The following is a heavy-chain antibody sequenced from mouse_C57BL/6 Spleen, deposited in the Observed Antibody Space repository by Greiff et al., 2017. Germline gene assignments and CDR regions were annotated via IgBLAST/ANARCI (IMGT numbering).Heavy chain of an antibody. Sequence: QVQLQQPGAELVRPGSSVKLSCKASGYTFTSYWMHWVKQRPIQGLEWIGNIDPSDSETHYNQKFKDKATLTVDKSSSTAYMQLSSLTSEDSAVYYCAREGLRGKDYYAMDYWGQGTSVTVSS. D-gene: IGHD2-4*01. CDR1: GYTFTSYW. J-gene: IGHJ4*01. CDR2: IDPSDSET. V-gene: IGHV1-52*01. CDR3: AREGLRGKDYYAMDY.